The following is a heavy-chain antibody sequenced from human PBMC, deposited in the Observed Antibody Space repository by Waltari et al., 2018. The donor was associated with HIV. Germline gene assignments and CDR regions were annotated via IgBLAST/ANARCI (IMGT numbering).Heavy chain of an antibody. D-gene: IGHD3-10*01. Sequence: AVAGGVVFERGGARGLSGMASNFSVSGKHVTWIRQAPGGSLEWVAVIYPDDTTHYADSVSGRFTISRAKSRTTILLLMNGLFVDDTATYFCATGVRYYGPWGQGTRVTVSS. CDR2: IYPDDTT. CDR3: ATGVRYYGP. V-gene: IGHV3-53*01. J-gene: IGHJ5*02. CDR1: NFSVSGKH.